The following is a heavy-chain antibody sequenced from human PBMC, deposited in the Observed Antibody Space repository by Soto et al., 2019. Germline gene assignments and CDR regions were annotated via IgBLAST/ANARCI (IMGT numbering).Heavy chain of an antibody. V-gene: IGHV4-59*08. CDR3: ARQMAYDFWSGYQQYNWFDP. CDR2: IYYSGST. J-gene: IGHJ5*02. CDR1: GGSISSYY. Sequence: PSETLSLTCTVSGGSISSYYWSWIRQPPGKGLEWIGYIYYSGSTNYNPSLKSRVTISVDTSKNQFSLKLSSVTAADTAVYYCARQMAYDFWSGYQQYNWFDPWGQGTLVTVSS. D-gene: IGHD3-3*01.